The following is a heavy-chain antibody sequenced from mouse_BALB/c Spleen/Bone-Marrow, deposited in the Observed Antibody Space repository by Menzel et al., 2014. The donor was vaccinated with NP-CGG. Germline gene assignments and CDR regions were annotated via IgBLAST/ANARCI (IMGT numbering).Heavy chain of an antibody. J-gene: IGHJ1*01. Sequence: EVKLVESGPELEKPGASVKISCKASGYSFTGYNMNWVKQSNGKSLEWIGNIDPYYGGTSYNQKFKGKATLTVDKSSSTAYMQLKSLTSEDSAVYYCARRGDGYYRWYFDVWGAGTTVTVSS. CDR3: ARRGDGYYRWYFDV. CDR1: GYSFTGYN. V-gene: IGHV1-39*01. CDR2: IDPYYGGT. D-gene: IGHD2-3*01.